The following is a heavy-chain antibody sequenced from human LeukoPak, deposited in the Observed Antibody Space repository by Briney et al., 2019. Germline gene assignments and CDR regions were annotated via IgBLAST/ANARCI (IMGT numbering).Heavy chain of an antibody. V-gene: IGHV3-23*01. Sequence: PGGSLRLSCAASGFTFSSYAMSWVRQAPGKGLEWVSGISGSGGFTYYADSVKGRFTISRDKSKNTLYLQMNSLRAEDTAVYYCARDGTTVATNYYYGMDVWGQGTTATVSS. D-gene: IGHD4-17*01. CDR3: ARDGTTVATNYYYGMDV. CDR1: GFTFSSYA. CDR2: ISGSGGFT. J-gene: IGHJ6*02.